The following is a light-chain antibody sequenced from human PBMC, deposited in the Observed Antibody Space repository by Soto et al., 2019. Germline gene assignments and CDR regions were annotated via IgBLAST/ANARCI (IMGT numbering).Light chain of an antibody. CDR3: QQSYSTPWT. CDR2: AAS. J-gene: IGKJ1*01. V-gene: IGKV1-39*01. Sequence: DIQMTQSPSSLSASVGDRVTITCRASQSISIYLNWHQQKPGKAPNLLVYAASSLQSGVPSRFSGSGSGTDFTLTISSLQPEDFATYYCQQSYSTPWTFGQGPKVEIK. CDR1: QSISIY.